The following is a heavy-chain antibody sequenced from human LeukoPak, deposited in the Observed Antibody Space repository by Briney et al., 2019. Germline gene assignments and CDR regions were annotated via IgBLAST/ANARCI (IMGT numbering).Heavy chain of an antibody. CDR1: GGSISSSSYY. CDR3: ARGRVSYFDY. Sequence: PSETLSLTCTVSGGSISSSSYYWGWIRQPPGKGLEWIGSIYYSGSTNYNPSLKSRFTISVDTSKNQFSLKLSSVTAADTAVYYCARGRVSYFDYWGQGTLVTVSS. J-gene: IGHJ4*02. V-gene: IGHV4-39*07. D-gene: IGHD2-8*01. CDR2: IYYSGST.